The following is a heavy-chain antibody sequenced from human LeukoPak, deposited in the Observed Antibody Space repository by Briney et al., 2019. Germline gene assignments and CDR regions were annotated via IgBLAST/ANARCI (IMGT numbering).Heavy chain of an antibody. CDR2: ISSSGSTI. D-gene: IGHD5-24*01. V-gene: IGHV3-48*03. Sequence: GGSLRLSCAASGFTFSSYEMNWVRQAPGKGLEWVSYISSSGSTIYYADSVKRRFTISRDNAKNSLYLQMNSLRAEDTAVYYRARGGRRWPFDYWGQGTLVTVSS. J-gene: IGHJ4*02. CDR1: GFTFSSYE. CDR3: ARGGRRWPFDY.